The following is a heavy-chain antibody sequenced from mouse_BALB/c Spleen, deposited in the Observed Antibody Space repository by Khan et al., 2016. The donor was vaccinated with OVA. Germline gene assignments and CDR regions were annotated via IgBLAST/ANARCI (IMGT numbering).Heavy chain of an antibody. CDR1: GYSITSGYS. D-gene: IGHD2-1*01. V-gene: IGHV3-1*02. CDR3: ARDGNYMDY. CDR2: IYHSGSI. Sequence: EVELVESGPDLVKPSQSLSLTCTVTGYSITSGYSWPWIRQFPGNKLEWMGYIYHSGSINYNPSLKSRFSITRDTSKNLFFLQLNSVTTEDTATYYCARDGNYMDYWGQGTSVTVSS. J-gene: IGHJ4*01.